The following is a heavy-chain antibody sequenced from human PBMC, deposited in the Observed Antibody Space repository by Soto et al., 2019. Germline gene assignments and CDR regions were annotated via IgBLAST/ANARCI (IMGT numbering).Heavy chain of an antibody. Sequence: ASVKVSCKASGYTFTSYAMHWVRLAPGQRLEWMGWINAGNGNTKYSQKFQGRVTITRDTSASTAYMELSSLRSEDTAVYYCARNRLRAREDFAYRGQGTLVTVSS. V-gene: IGHV1-3*01. J-gene: IGHJ4*02. CDR1: GYTFTSYA. CDR3: ARNRLRAREDFAY. CDR2: INAGNGNT. D-gene: IGHD3-16*02.